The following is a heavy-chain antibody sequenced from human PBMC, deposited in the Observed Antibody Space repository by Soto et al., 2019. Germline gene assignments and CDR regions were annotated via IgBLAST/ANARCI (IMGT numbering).Heavy chain of an antibody. D-gene: IGHD2-15*01. CDR3: AAAYYYYYGMDV. CDR2: TYYRSKWYN. J-gene: IGHJ6*02. Sequence: PSQTLSLTFAISGDSVSSNSSAWNWIRQSPSRGLEWLGRTYYRSKWYNDYAVSVKSRITINPDTSKNQFSLQLNSVTPEDTAVYYCAAAYYYYYGMDVWGQGTTVTVSS. V-gene: IGHV6-1*01. CDR1: GDSVSSNSSA.